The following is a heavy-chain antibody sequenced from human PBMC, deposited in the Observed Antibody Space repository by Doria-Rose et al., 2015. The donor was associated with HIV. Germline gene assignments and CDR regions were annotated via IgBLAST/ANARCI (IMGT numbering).Heavy chain of an antibody. V-gene: IGHV4-61*09. Sequence: SSGSYYWSWIRQPAGKGLEWIGHIYTSGSTNYNPSLKSRVTISVDTSKNQFSLKLRSVTAADTAVYYCARVGFTGSAEYFQHWGQGTLVTISS. CDR2: IYTSGST. CDR3: ARVGFTGSAEYFQH. D-gene: IGHD1-26*01. CDR1: SSGSYY. J-gene: IGHJ1*01.